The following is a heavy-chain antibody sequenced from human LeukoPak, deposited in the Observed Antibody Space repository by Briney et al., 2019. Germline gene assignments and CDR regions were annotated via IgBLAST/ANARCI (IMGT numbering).Heavy chain of an antibody. CDR2: IIPIFGTA. CDR3: ARDPGGYNPYYFDY. J-gene: IGHJ4*02. D-gene: IGHD5-24*01. V-gene: IGHV1-69*05. CDR1: GGTFSSYA. Sequence: SVKVSCKASGGTFSSYAISWVRQAPGQGLEWMGRIIPIFGTANYAQKFQGRVTITTDESSSTAYMELSSLRSEDTAVYYCARDPGGYNPYYFDYWGQGTLVTVSS.